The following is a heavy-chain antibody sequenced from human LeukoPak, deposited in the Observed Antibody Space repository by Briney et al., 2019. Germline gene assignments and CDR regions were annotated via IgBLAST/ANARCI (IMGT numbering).Heavy chain of an antibody. CDR1: GYTFTSYG. J-gene: IGHJ4*03. Sequence: ASVKVSCKASGYTFTSYGISWVRQAPGQGLEWMGWISAYNGNTNYAHKRQGRVTMTTDTSTSTAYMELRSLRSDDTAVYYCVRGSHSVGYYYDSSGYYYGKRDYFDYWGQGTMVTVSS. CDR3: VRGSHSVGYYYDSSGYYYGKRDYFDY. D-gene: IGHD3-22*01. CDR2: ISAYNGNT. V-gene: IGHV1-18*01.